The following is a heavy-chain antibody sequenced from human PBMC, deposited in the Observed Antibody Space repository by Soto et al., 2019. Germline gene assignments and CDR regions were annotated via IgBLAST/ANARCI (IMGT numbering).Heavy chain of an antibody. J-gene: IGHJ4*02. V-gene: IGHV4-59*08. CDR2: IYYSGST. D-gene: IGHD2-2*01. CDR1: GGSISSYY. Sequence: SETLSLTCTVSGGSISSYYWSWIRQPPGKGLERIGYIYYSGSTNYNPSLKSRVTISVDTSKNQFSMKLSSVTAADTAVYYCARAYCSSTSCYDFYDYWGQGTLVTVSS. CDR3: ARAYCSSTSCYDFYDY.